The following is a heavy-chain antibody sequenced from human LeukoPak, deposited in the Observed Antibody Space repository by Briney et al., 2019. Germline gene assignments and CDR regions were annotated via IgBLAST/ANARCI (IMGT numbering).Heavy chain of an antibody. J-gene: IGHJ6*02. V-gene: IGHV3-48*03. CDR1: GFTFSSYE. CDR2: TTSGGRSI. D-gene: IGHD1/OR15-1a*01. CDR3: AKDMGPGDTWNSGMDV. Sequence: PGGSLRLSCAASGFTFSSYEMNWVRQAPGKGLEWVSYTTSGGRSIYYADSVKGRFTISRDNAKNSLYLQMNSLRAEDTALYYCAKDMGPGDTWNSGMDVWGQGTTVTVSS.